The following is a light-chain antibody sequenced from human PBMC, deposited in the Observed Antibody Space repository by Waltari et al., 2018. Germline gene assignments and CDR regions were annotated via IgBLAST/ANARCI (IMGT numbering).Light chain of an antibody. CDR1: QSVTSW. J-gene: IGKJ2*01. CDR3: QQRDNWPPVYT. V-gene: IGKV3-11*01. Sequence: ETVLTQSPATLSLSPGERATLPCRASQSVTSWLAWYQQKPGQAPRLLIYDASNRASGIPARFIGSGSGTDFTLTISSLEPEDFAVYYCQQRDNWPPVYTFGQGTKLEIK. CDR2: DAS.